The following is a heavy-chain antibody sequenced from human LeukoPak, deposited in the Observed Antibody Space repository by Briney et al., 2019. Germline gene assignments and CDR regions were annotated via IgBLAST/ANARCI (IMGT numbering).Heavy chain of an antibody. CDR3: VCIPVGF. CDR1: GFTFSNYW. J-gene: IGHJ4*02. D-gene: IGHD2-8*02. V-gene: IGHV3-74*01. CDR2: ISSDGTTT. Sequence: GGSLRLSCAASGFTFSNYWMHWVRQAPGKGLVWVSRISSDGTTTNYADPVKGRFTISRDNAKNTLYLQMNSLGAEDTAIYFCVCIPVGFWGQGPLVTVSS.